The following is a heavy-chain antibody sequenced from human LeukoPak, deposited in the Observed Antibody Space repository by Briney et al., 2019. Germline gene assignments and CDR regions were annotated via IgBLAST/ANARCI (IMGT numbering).Heavy chain of an antibody. J-gene: IGHJ4*02. CDR1: GGTFSSYA. CDR2: FDPEDGET. CDR3: ATSIPIAVAVRPHWYFDY. Sequence: RAPVKVSCKASGGTFSSYAISWVRQAPGQGLEWMGGFDPEDGETIYAQKFQGRVTMTEDTSTDTAYMELSSLRSEDTAVYYCATSIPIAVAVRPHWYFDYWGQGTLVTVSS. V-gene: IGHV1-24*01. D-gene: IGHD6-19*01.